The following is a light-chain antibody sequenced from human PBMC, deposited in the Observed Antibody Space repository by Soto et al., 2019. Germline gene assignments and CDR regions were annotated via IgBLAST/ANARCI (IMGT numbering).Light chain of an antibody. Sequence: DIQMTQSPSTLSASVGDRVTITCRASQSISSCLAWYQQKPGKAPKLLIYEASSLESGVPSRFSGSRSGTEFTLTISSLQPDDFAAYYCQQYNGYSPRTFGQGTKVEIK. V-gene: IGKV1-5*03. J-gene: IGKJ1*01. CDR3: QQYNGYSPRT. CDR2: EAS. CDR1: QSISSC.